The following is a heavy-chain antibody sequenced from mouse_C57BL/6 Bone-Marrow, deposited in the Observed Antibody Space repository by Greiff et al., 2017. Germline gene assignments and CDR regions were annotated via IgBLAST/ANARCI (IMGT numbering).Heavy chain of an antibody. D-gene: IGHD1-1*01. CDR3: ARYYYGSTPFAY. V-gene: IGHV1-81*01. CDR1: GYTFTSYG. CDR2: IYPRSGNT. J-gene: IGHJ3*01. Sequence: QVQLKQSGAELARPGASVKLSCKASGYTFTSYGISWVKQRTGQGLEWIGEIYPRSGNTYYNEKFKGKATLTADKSSSTAYMELRSLTSEDSAVYFGARYYYGSTPFAYWGQGTLVTVSA.